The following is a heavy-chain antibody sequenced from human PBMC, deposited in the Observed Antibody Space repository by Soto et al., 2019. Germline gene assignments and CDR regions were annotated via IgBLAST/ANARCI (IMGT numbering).Heavy chain of an antibody. CDR2: ISAYNGNT. CDR1: GYTFTSYG. Sequence: QVQLVQSGAEVKKPGASVKVSCKASGYTFTSYGISWVRQAPGQGLEWMGWISAYNGNTNYAQKLQGRVTMTTDTSTSTADMELRSLRSDDTAVYYCARRVQLVEGYYYYGMDVWGQGTTVTVSS. V-gene: IGHV1-18*01. J-gene: IGHJ6*02. CDR3: ARRVQLVEGYYYYGMDV. D-gene: IGHD6-13*01.